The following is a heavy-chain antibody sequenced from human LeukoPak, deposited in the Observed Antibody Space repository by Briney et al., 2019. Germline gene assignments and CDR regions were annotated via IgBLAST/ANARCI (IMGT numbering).Heavy chain of an antibody. V-gene: IGHV3-23*01. Sequence: PGGSLRLSCAASGFTFSSYAMSWVRQAPGKGLEWVSAISGSGGSTYYADSVKGRFTISRDNSKNTLYLQMNSLRAEDTAVYYCAKDPTRKVDRSGGSCDDVDYWGQGTLVTVSS. J-gene: IGHJ4*02. CDR1: GFTFSSYA. CDR2: ISGSGGST. D-gene: IGHD2-15*01. CDR3: AKDPTRKVDRSGGSCDDVDY.